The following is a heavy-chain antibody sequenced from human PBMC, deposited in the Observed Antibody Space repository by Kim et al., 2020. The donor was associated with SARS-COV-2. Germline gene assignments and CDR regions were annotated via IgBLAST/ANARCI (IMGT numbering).Heavy chain of an antibody. J-gene: IGHJ4*02. CDR3: ARVPYYYDSSGYPRDY. V-gene: IGHV4-34*01. D-gene: IGHD3-22*01. Sequence: SETLSLTCAVYGGSFSGYYWSWIRQPPGKGLEWIGEINHSGSTNYNPSLKSRVTISVDTSKNQFSLKLSSVTAADTAVYYCARVPYYYDSSGYPRDYWGQGTLVTVSS. CDR1: GGSFSGYY. CDR2: INHSGST.